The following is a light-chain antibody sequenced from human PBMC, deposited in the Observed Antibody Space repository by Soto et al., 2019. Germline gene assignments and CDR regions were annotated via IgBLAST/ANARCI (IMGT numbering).Light chain of an antibody. Sequence: DIQMTQSPSSLSASVGDRVTITCRASQDIRNYLVWYQQKPGKVPRILIYTASSLQSGVPSRFSGGGSGTDFTLTIDSLQPEDVATYYCQKYDSAPRTFGQGTKVDIK. V-gene: IGKV1-27*01. J-gene: IGKJ1*01. CDR3: QKYDSAPRT. CDR1: QDIRNY. CDR2: TAS.